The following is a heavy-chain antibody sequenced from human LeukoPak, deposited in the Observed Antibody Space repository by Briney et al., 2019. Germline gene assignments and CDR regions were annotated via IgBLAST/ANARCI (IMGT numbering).Heavy chain of an antibody. CDR3: ARANALYCSSTSCLFDY. D-gene: IGHD2-2*01. CDR1: GYTFTDYY. Sequence: ASVTVSCKASGYTFTDYYIHWVRQAPGQGLEWMAWINPNSGGTYYAQNFHGRITLTRDTSISTAYMELSRLRSDDTAIYYCARANALYCSSTSCLFDYWGQGTLVTVSS. J-gene: IGHJ4*02. CDR2: INPNSGGT. V-gene: IGHV1-2*02.